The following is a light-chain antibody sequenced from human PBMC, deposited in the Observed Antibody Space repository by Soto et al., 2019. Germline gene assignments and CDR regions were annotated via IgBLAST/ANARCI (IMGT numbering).Light chain of an antibody. CDR1: QSVSSSY. V-gene: IGKV3-20*01. Sequence: VLTQSPDTLSLSPGEIGSLSGRASQSVSSSYLAWYQQKPGQAPRLLIYGASSRATGIPDRFSGSGSGTDFTLTISRLEPEDFAVYYCQQYGSSPWTFGQGTKVDNK. J-gene: IGKJ1*01. CDR3: QQYGSSPWT. CDR2: GAS.